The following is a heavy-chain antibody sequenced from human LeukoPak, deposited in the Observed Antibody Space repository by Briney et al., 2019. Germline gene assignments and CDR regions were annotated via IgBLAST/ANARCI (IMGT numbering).Heavy chain of an antibody. Sequence: GGSLRLSCAASGFTFTSYWISWVRQAPGKGLEWVANIKQDGSDKYYIDSVKGRFTISRDNARNSLYLQMNSLRADDTAVYYCARGSLGYSEGFGPWGQGTLVTVSS. CDR3: ARGSLGYSEGFGP. CDR2: IKQDGSDK. J-gene: IGHJ5*02. D-gene: IGHD2-15*01. V-gene: IGHV3-7*04. CDR1: GFTFTSYW.